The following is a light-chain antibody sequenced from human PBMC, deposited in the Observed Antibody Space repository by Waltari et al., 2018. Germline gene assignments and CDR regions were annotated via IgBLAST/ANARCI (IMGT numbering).Light chain of an antibody. CDR3: QQRSNWPPVT. V-gene: IGKV3-11*01. J-gene: IGKJ5*01. CDR1: QSVSRS. CDR2: EAS. Sequence: EIVLTQSPATLSLSPGERATLSCRASQSVSRSLAWYQHKPGQAPRLLFYEASNRATGIPARFSGSGSGTDFTLTISSLEPEDFAVYYCQQRSNWPPVTFGQGTRLEIK.